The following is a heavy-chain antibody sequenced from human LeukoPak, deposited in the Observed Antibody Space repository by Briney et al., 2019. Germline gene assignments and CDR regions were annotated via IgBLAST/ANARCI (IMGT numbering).Heavy chain of an antibody. Sequence: PSETLSLTCTVSGASISGYFWSWIRQPPGKGLEWIGYSFYSGSTHYNPSLKSRVTISLDTSRNQLYLKLSSVTAADTAIYYCVGYRGQSSEVHYWFDPWGQGTQVTVSS. D-gene: IGHD3-10*01. CDR3: VGYRGQSSEVHYWFDP. J-gene: IGHJ5*02. V-gene: IGHV4-59*12. CDR2: SFYSGST. CDR1: GASISGYF.